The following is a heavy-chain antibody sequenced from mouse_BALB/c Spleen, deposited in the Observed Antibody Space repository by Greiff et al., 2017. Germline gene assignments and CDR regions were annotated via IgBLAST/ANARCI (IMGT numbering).Heavy chain of an antibody. J-gene: IGHJ4*01. CDR1: GFSLTGYG. CDR2: IWGDGST. V-gene: IGHV2-6-7*01. D-gene: IGHD2-2*01. Sequence: QVQLQQSGPGLVAPSQSLSITCTVSGFSLTGYGVNWVRQPPGKGLAWLGMIWGDGSTDYNSALKSRLSISKDNSKSQVFLKMNSLQTDDTARYYCAKYGYDDAMDYWGQGTSVTVSS. CDR3: AKYGYDDAMDY.